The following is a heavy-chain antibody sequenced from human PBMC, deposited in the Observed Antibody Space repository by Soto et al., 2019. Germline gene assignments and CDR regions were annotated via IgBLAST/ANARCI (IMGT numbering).Heavy chain of an antibody. CDR3: ARDSSGWYGDAFDI. CDR2: IWYDGSNK. V-gene: IGHV3-33*01. D-gene: IGHD6-19*01. J-gene: IGHJ3*02. Sequence: GGSLRLSCAASGFTFSSYGMQWVRQAPGKGLEWVAVIWYDGSNKYYADSVKGRFTISRDNSKNTLYLQMNSLRAEDTAVYYCARDSSGWYGDAFDIWGQGTMVTVSS. CDR1: GFTFSSYG.